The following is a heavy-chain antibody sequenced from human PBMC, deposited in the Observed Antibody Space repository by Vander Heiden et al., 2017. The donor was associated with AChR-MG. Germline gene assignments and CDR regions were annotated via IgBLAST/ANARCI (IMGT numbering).Heavy chain of an antibody. CDR2: ISSSSSYI. D-gene: IGHD1-26*01. Sequence: EVQLVESGGGLVKPGGSLRLSCAGSGFTLGRDRMNWVRQPPGKGLEWVSSISSSSSYIYYADSVKGRFTISRDNAKNSLYLQMNSLRAEDTAVYYCARGGNSGSYCVDYWGQGTLVTVSS. V-gene: IGHV3-21*01. CDR3: ARGGNSGSYCVDY. J-gene: IGHJ4*02. CDR1: GFTLGRDR.